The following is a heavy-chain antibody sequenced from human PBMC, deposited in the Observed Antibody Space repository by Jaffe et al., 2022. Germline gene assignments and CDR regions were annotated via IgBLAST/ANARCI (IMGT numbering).Heavy chain of an antibody. V-gene: IGHV1-69*01. J-gene: IGHJ6*03. Sequence: QVQLVQSGAEVKKPGSSVKVSCKASGGTFSSYAISWVRQAPGQGLEWMGGIIPIFGTANYAQKFQGRVTITADESTSTAYMELSSLRSEDTAVYYCARAGRGYGDYVEDYYYYYYMDVWGKGTTVTVSS. CDR2: IIPIFGTA. D-gene: IGHD4-17*01. CDR3: ARAGRGYGDYVEDYYYYYYMDV. CDR1: GGTFSSYA.